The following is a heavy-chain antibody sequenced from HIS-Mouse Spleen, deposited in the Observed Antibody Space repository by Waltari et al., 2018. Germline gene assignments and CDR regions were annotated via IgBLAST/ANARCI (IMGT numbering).Heavy chain of an antibody. V-gene: IGHV4-34*01. CDR3: ARVRTGDPSYWYFDL. J-gene: IGHJ2*01. D-gene: IGHD7-27*01. CDR1: GGSFSGYY. CDR2: INHSGRT. Sequence: QVQLQQWGAGLLKPSETLSLTCAVYGGSFSGYYWSWIRQPPGKGLEWVGEINHSGRTNDNPSLKGRVTISVDTSKNQFSLKLSSVTAADTAVYYCARVRTGDPSYWYFDLWGRGTLVTVSS.